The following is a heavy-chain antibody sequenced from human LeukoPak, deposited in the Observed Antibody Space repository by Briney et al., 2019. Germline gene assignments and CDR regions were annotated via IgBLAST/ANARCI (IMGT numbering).Heavy chain of an antibody. J-gene: IGHJ6*03. CDR1: GYTFTSYG. CDR3: ARSYGIVVVPAAKRRETGYYMDV. V-gene: IGHV1-18*01. Sequence: GASVKVSCKDSGYTFTSYGISWVRQAPGQGLEWVGWISAYNGNANYAQKLQGRVTMTTDTSTSTAYMELRSLRSDDTAVYYCARSYGIVVVPAAKRRETGYYMDVWGKGTTVTVSS. D-gene: IGHD2-2*01. CDR2: ISAYNGNA.